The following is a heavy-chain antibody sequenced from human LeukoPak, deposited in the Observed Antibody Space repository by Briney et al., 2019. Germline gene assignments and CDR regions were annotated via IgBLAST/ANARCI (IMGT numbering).Heavy chain of an antibody. Sequence: PSETLSLTCTVSGGSISSYYWTWIRQPPGKGLEWIGYIYYNGSTNYNPSLKSRVTISLDTSKNQFSLKLSSVTAADTAVYYCARGEFYYGSGGYSGFDYWGQGTLVTVSS. CDR1: GGSISSYY. J-gene: IGHJ4*02. CDR3: ARGEFYYGSGGYSGFDY. CDR2: IYYNGST. D-gene: IGHD3-10*01. V-gene: IGHV4-59*01.